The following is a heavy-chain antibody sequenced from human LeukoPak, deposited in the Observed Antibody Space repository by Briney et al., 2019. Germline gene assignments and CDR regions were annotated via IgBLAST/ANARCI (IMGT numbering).Heavy chain of an antibody. D-gene: IGHD2-15*01. Sequence: SVKVSCKASGGTFSSYAISWVRQAPGQGLEWMGRIIPILGIANYAQKFQGRVTITADKSTSTAYMELSSLRSEDTAVYYCASTLGYCSGGSCSPFDYWGQGTLVTVS. V-gene: IGHV1-69*04. CDR2: IIPILGIA. CDR3: ASTLGYCSGGSCSPFDY. J-gene: IGHJ4*02. CDR1: GGTFSSYA.